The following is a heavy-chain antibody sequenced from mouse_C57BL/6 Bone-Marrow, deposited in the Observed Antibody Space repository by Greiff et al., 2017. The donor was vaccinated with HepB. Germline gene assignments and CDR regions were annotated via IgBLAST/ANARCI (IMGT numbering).Heavy chain of an antibody. D-gene: IGHD1-1*01. CDR3: ARIYYYGSRDYAMDY. J-gene: IGHJ4*01. CDR2: ISDGGSYT. Sequence: EVKLMESGGGLVKPGGSLKLSCAASGFTFSSYAMSWVRQTPEKRLEWVATISDGGSYTYYPDNVKGRFTISRDNAKNNLYLQMSHLKSEDTAMYYCARIYYYGSRDYAMDYWGQGTSVTVSS. V-gene: IGHV5-4*03. CDR1: GFTFSSYA.